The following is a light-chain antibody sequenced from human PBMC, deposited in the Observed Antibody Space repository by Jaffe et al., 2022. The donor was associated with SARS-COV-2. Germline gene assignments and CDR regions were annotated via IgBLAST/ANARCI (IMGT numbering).Light chain of an antibody. CDR1: QSLLSSNGYNY. CDR2: LGS. Sequence: VMTQSPLSLPVTPGEPASIFCRSNQSLLSSNGYNYLDWYLQKPGQSPQLLIYLGSNRASGVPDRFKGSGSGTDFTLKINRVEAEDVGVYYCMQALQTPWTFGQGTKVEIK. CDR3: MQALQTPWT. V-gene: IGKV2-28*01. J-gene: IGKJ1*01.